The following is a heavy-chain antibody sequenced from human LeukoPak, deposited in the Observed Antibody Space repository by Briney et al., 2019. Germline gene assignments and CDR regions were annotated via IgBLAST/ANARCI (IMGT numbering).Heavy chain of an antibody. J-gene: IGHJ4*02. CDR3: AKRVAAAGRTYYFDY. D-gene: IGHD6-13*01. Sequence: GGSLRLSCEASGFTFSSDPMSWVREAPGKGLEWVSVIGTGTTNTYYADSVKGRFTISRDNSKNTVYLQMSSLRPEDTAVYYCAKRVAAAGRTYYFDYWGQGTLVIVSS. CDR2: IGTGTTNT. V-gene: IGHV3-23*01. CDR1: GFTFSSDP.